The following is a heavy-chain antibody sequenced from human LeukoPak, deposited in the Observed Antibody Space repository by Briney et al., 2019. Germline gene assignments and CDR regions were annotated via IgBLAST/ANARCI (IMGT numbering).Heavy chain of an antibody. V-gene: IGHV1-69*04. CDR2: IIPILGIA. D-gene: IGHD5-24*01. CDR1: GYTFTSYA. CDR3: ARHSVGRWLQLTDY. J-gene: IGHJ4*02. Sequence: ASVKVSCKASGYTFTSYAISWVRQAPGQGLEWMGRIIPILGIANYAQKFQGRVTITADKSTSTAYMELSSLRSEDTAVYYCARHSVGRWLQLTDYWGQGTLVTVSS.